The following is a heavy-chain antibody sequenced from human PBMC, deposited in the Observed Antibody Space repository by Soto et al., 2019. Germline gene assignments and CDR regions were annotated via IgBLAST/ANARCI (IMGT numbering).Heavy chain of an antibody. V-gene: IGHV1-69*06. CDR1: GGTFSSYA. J-gene: IGHJ4*02. D-gene: IGHD3-3*01. CDR2: IIPIFGTA. Sequence: SVKVSCKASGGTFSSYAISWVRQAPGQGLEWMGGIIPIFGTANYAQKFQGRVTITADKSTSTAYMELSSLRSEDTAVYYCARSGAIFGVVNYWGQGTLVTVSS. CDR3: ARSGAIFGVVNY.